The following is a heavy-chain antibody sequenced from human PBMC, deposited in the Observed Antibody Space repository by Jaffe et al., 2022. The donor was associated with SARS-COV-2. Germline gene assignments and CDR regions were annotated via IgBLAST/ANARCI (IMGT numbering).Heavy chain of an antibody. CDR1: GFTFNDYA. CDR3: AKDLLNYYDSNGYYCAGMDV. V-gene: IGHV3-23*01. CDR2: ISGPGGST. D-gene: IGHD3-22*01. J-gene: IGHJ6*02. Sequence: EVQLLESGGGLVQPGGSLRLSCAASGFTFNDYAMTWVRQAPGKGLDWVSTISGPGGSTYYADSVKGRFTISRDNSKNTLYLQMDSLRAEDTAIYSCAKDLLNYYDSNGYYCAGMDVWGQGTTVTVS.